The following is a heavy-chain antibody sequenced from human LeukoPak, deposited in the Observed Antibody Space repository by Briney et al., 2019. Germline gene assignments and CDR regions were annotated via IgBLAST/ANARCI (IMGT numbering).Heavy chain of an antibody. CDR3: AKVLDSGSFPDY. CDR1: GFTFSRYA. D-gene: IGHD1-26*01. V-gene: IGHV3-23*01. Sequence: GGSLRLSCAASGFTFSRYAMLWVRQSPGKGLEWVSAIGGSDGTTYYADSVKGRCIISRDNYKNILYLQMNSLRVEDTAIYCCAKVLDSGSFPDYWGQGTLATVSS. J-gene: IGHJ4*02. CDR2: IGGSDGTT.